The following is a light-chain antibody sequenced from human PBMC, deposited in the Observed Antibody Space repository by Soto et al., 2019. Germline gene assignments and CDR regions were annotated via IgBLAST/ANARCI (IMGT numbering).Light chain of an antibody. CDR1: QYVDYNY. CDR3: QQYGRSPLT. J-gene: IGKJ4*01. Sequence: EIVLTRSPGTVSLSPGERATLSCRASQYVDYNYLACYQQKPGQAPRLLIYGVSTRAAGISDRFSGSGSGTDFTLTISRLEPEDFAVYHCQQYGRSPLTFGGGTKVDI. V-gene: IGKV3-20*01. CDR2: GVS.